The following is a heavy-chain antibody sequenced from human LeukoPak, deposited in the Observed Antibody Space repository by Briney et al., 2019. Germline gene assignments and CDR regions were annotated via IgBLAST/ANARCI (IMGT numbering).Heavy chain of an antibody. V-gene: IGHV1-18*01. CDR1: GYTFTSYG. J-gene: IGHJ4*02. D-gene: IGHD3-16*02. CDR2: ISAYNGNT. CDR3: ARGPYDYVWGSYPKNDY. Sequence: ASVKVSCKASGYTFTSYGISWVRQAPRQGLEWMGWISAYNGNTNYAQKLQGRVTMTTDTSTSTAYMELRSLRSDDTAVYYCARGPYDYVWGSYPKNDYWGQGTLVTVSS.